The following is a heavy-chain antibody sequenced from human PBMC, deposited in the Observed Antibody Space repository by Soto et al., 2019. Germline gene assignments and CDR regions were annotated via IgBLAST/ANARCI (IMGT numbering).Heavy chain of an antibody. J-gene: IGHJ4*02. V-gene: IGHV6-1*01. CDR3: ARAAPRYCSGGSCYSGRDY. CDR1: GDSVSSNTAA. Sequence: SQTLSLTCAISGDSVSSNTAAWTWIRQSPSRGLEWLGRTYYRSKWYNDYAISVKSRITINPDTSKNQFSLQLNSVTPADTAVYYCARAAPRYCSGGSCYSGRDYWGQGTLVTVSS. D-gene: IGHD2-15*01. CDR2: TYYRSKWYN.